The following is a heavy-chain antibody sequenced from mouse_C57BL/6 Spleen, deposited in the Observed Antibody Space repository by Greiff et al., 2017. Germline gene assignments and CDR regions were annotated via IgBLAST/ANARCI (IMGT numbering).Heavy chain of an antibody. V-gene: IGHV1-15*01. CDR2: IDPETGGT. CDR3: TRGHGNYRYAMDY. Sequence: QVQLQQSGAELVRPGASVTLSCKASGYTFTDYEMHWVKQTPVHGLEWIGAIDPETGGTAYNQKFQGKAILTADKSSSTASMELRSLTSADSAVYYCTRGHGNYRYAMDYWGQGTSVTVSS. J-gene: IGHJ4*01. CDR1: GYTFTDYE. D-gene: IGHD2-1*01.